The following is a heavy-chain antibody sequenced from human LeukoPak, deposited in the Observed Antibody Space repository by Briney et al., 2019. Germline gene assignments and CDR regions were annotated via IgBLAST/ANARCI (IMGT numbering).Heavy chain of an antibody. CDR2: INPSGGST. CDR3: ARDPPGIAAAVPPLPPHRNYMDV. CDR1: GYTFTSYY. J-gene: IGHJ6*03. D-gene: IGHD6-13*01. Sequence: GASVKVSCKASGYTFTSYYMHWVRQAPRQGLEWMGIINPSGGSTSYAQKFQGRVTMTRDTSTSTVYMELSSLRSEDTAVYYSARDPPGIAAAVPPLPPHRNYMDVWGKGPTVTVPS. V-gene: IGHV1-46*01.